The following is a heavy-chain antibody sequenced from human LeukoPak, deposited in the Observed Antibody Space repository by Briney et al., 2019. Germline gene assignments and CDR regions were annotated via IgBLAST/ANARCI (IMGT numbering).Heavy chain of an antibody. CDR3: ARGALSGSGTFGY. CDR1: GFTFSHYD. CDR2: ISSTSKLI. Sequence: PGGSLRLSCAAPGFTFSHYDINWIRQAPGKGLEWVSYISSTSKLIYFAESVKGRFTISRDNDKNSLTLQLNSLRPEDTAVYYCARGALSGSGTFGYWGQGTLVTVSS. D-gene: IGHD1-26*01. J-gene: IGHJ4*02. V-gene: IGHV3-21*01.